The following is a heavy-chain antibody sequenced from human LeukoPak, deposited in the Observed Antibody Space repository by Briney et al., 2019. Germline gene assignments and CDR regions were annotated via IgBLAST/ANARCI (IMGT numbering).Heavy chain of an antibody. V-gene: IGHV4-39*01. CDR3: ARRYPYCSSTSCYPLPYFDY. J-gene: IGHJ4*02. CDR1: GGSISSSSYY. Sequence: SETLSLTCTVSGGSISSSSYYWGWIRQPPGKGLEWIGSIYYSGSTYYNPSLKSRVTISVDTSKNQLSLKLSSVTAADTAVYYCARRYPYCSSTSCYPLPYFDYWSQGTLVTVSS. D-gene: IGHD2-2*01. CDR2: IYYSGST.